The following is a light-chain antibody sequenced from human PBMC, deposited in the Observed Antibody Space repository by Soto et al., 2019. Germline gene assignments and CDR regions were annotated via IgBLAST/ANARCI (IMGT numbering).Light chain of an antibody. CDR1: QSVSSY. CDR2: GAS. J-gene: IGKJ4*01. CDR3: QQYNNWPLT. Sequence: VLTQSPATLSLSPGERATLSCRASQSVSSYLAWYQQKPGQAPRLLISGASNRATGIPDRFSGSASGTEFTLTISSLQSEDFAIYYCQQYNNWPLTFGGGTKVDIK. V-gene: IGKV3D-15*01.